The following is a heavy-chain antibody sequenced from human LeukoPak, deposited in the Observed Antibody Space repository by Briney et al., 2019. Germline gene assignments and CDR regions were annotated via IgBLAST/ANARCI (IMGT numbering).Heavy chain of an antibody. J-gene: IGHJ4*02. V-gene: IGHV3-13*01. CDR2: TGTAGDT. CDR3: ARAGPYPDYYFDY. CDR1: GFTFSSYD. Sequence: GGSLRLPCAASGFTFSSYDMHWVRQATGKGLEWVSATGTAGDTYYPGSVKGRFTISRENAKNSLYLQMNSLRAGDTAVYYCARAGPYPDYYFDYWGQGTLVTVSS.